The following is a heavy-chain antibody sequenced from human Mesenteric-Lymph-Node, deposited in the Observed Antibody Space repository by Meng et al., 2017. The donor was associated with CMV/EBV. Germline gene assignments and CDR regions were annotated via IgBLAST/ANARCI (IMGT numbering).Heavy chain of an antibody. CDR1: GYTFTSYA. CDR3: ARLEGSYAGLGAFDI. Sequence: SGYTFTSYALNWVRQAPGQGLEWMGWINTNTGNPTYAQGFTGRFVFSLDTSVSTAYLQISSLKAEDTAVYYCARLEGSYAGLGAFDIWGQGTMVTVSS. D-gene: IGHD3-16*01. V-gene: IGHV7-4-1*02. J-gene: IGHJ3*02. CDR2: INTNTGNP.